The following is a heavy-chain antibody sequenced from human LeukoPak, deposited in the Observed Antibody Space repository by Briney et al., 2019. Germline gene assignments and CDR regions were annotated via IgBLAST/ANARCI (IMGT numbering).Heavy chain of an antibody. V-gene: IGHV3-66*01. CDR2: IYSGGST. J-gene: IGHJ4*02. Sequence: GGSLRLSCAASGFTVSSNYMSWVRQAPGKGLEWVSVIYSGGSTYYADSVKGRFTISRDNSKNTLYLQMNSLRAEDAAVYYCARETSYDSSGYTYFDYWGQGTLVTVSS. D-gene: IGHD3-22*01. CDR1: GFTVSSNY. CDR3: ARETSYDSSGYTYFDY.